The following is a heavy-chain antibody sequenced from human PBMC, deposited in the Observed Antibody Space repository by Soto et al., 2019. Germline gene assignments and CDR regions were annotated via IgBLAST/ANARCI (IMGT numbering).Heavy chain of an antibody. J-gene: IGHJ5*02. CDR2: INAHSGGT. CDR3: AKDLTRQLAYWLDP. Sequence: ASVKVSCKASGFSFTGYYIHWLPQAPGQGLEWMGWINAHSGGTEYAQKFQGRVTLTRDTSIATAYLTLTSLTSDDTALYYCAKDLTRQLAYWLDPWGQGXQVTVYS. CDR1: GFSFTGYY. D-gene: IGHD6-6*01. V-gene: IGHV1-2*02.